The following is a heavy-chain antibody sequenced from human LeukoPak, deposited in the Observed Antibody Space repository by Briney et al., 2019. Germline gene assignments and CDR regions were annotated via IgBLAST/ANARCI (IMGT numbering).Heavy chain of an antibody. CDR1: GGSFSGYY. CDR3: AGYSSSWYAYFDY. V-gene: IGHV4-59*01. Sequence: SETLSLTCAVYGGSFSGYYWSWIRQPPGKGLEWIGYIYYSGSTNYNPSLKSRVTISVDTSKNQFSLKLSSVTAADTAVYYCAGYSSSWYAYFDYWGQGTLVTVSS. D-gene: IGHD6-13*01. CDR2: IYYSGST. J-gene: IGHJ4*02.